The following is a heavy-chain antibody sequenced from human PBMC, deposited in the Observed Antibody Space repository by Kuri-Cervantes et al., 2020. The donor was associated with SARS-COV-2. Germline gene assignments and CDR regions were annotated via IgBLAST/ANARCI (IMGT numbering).Heavy chain of an antibody. CDR3: ARGAPIVVVPAAKGDDAFDI. J-gene: IGHJ3*02. CDR1: GYTFTSYY. D-gene: IGHD2-2*01. V-gene: IGHV1-46*01. Sequence: GESLKISCKASGYTFTSYYMHWVRQAPGQGLEWMGIINPSGGSTSYAQKFQGRVTMTRDTSTSTVYMELSSLRSEDTAVYYCARGAPIVVVPAAKGDDAFDIWGQGTMVTVSS. CDR2: INPSGGST.